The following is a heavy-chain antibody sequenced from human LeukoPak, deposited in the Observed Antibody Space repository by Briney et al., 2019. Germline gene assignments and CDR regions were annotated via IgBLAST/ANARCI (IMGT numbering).Heavy chain of an antibody. CDR1: GFTFSNYR. V-gene: IGHV3-7*01. Sequence: GGSLRLSCAASGFTFSNYRMTWVRQAPGKGLEWVADIYQDGSEKYYVDSVKGRFTFSRDNAKNSLFLQMNSLRTEDTAVYYCARGSNSAFDVWGQGTMVTVPS. CDR3: ARGSNSAFDV. D-gene: IGHD2/OR15-2a*01. CDR2: IYQDGSEK. J-gene: IGHJ3*01.